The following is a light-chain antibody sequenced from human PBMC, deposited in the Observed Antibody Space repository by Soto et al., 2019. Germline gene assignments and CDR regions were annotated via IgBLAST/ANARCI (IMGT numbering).Light chain of an antibody. CDR3: QHYNSYSEA. V-gene: IGKV1-17*01. CDR1: QGIRND. J-gene: IGKJ1*01. Sequence: DIHMTQSPSTLSASLGDRVTITFRASQGIRNDLGWYQQKPGKAPKRLIYAASSLQSGVPSRFSGSGSGTEFTLTISSLQPEDFATYYCQHYNSYSEAFGQGTKVDI. CDR2: AAS.